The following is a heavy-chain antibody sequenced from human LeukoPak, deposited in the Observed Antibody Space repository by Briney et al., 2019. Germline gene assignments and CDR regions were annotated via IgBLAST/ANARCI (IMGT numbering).Heavy chain of an antibody. CDR2: INAGNGNT. D-gene: IGHD3-10*01. CDR3: ARDHGVLWFGETGYYFDY. CDR1: GYTFTSYA. Sequence: GASVKVSCKASGYTFTSYAMHWVRQAPGQRLEWMGWINAGNGNTKYSQKFQGRVTITRDTSASTAYMELSSLRSEDTAVYYCARDHGVLWFGETGYYFDYWGQGTLVTVSS. V-gene: IGHV1-3*01. J-gene: IGHJ4*02.